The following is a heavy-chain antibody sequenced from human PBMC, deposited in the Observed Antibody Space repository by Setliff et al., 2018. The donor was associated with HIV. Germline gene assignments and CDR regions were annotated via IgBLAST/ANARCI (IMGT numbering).Heavy chain of an antibody. Sequence: GGSLRLSCAASGFTFSGFGMNWVRQAPGGGLEWLSYFGTSGHTIYYADSVKGRFTISRDNARDSVSLQMNSLRGDDTAVYYCARYDPFGGSDAFDLWGQGTMVTVSS. CDR1: GFTFSGFG. CDR2: FGTSGHTI. CDR3: ARYDPFGGSDAFDL. D-gene: IGHD3-10*01. J-gene: IGHJ3*01. V-gene: IGHV3-48*01.